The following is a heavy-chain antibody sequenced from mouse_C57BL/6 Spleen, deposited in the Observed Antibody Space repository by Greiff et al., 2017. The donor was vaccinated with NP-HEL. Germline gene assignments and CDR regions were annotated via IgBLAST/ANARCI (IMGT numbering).Heavy chain of an antibody. CDR1: GYTFTNYW. CDR3: AREELAGYDY. V-gene: IGHV1-63*01. D-gene: IGHD4-1*01. Sequence: QVQLQQSGAELVRPGTSVKMSCKASGYTFTNYWIGWAKQRPGHGLEWIGDIYPGGGYTNYNEKFKGKATLTADKSSSTAYMQFSSLTSEDSAIYYCAREELAGYDYWGQGTTLTVSS. J-gene: IGHJ2*01. CDR2: IYPGGGYT.